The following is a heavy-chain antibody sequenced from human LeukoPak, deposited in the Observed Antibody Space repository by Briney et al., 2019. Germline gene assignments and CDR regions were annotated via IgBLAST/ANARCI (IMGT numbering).Heavy chain of an antibody. V-gene: IGHV1-18*01. D-gene: IGHD3-22*01. CDR1: GYAFSSSG. CDR3: ARDRGEAYYYGTSGRYYFDL. J-gene: IGHJ4*02. Sequence: ASVKVSCKASGYAFSSSGFSWVRQAPGQGLEWMGWISAYKGNTNYAQKLQGRVTMTTDTSTTTAYMELRSLRSDDTAVYYCARDRGEAYYYGTSGRYYFDLWGQGTLVTVSS. CDR2: ISAYKGNT.